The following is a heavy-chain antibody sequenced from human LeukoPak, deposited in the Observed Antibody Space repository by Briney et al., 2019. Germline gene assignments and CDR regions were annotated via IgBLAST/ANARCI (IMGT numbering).Heavy chain of an antibody. CDR1: GHSFTSYW. CDR2: IDPSDSYT. V-gene: IGHV5-10-1*01. D-gene: IGHD6-13*01. Sequence: GESLKISYKGSGHSFTSYWISWVRQVPGKGLEWMGRIDPSDSYTNYSPSFQGHVTISADKSITTAYLQWSSLKASDTAMYYCARHIVAAGTGLLGGIDYWGQGTLVTVSS. J-gene: IGHJ4*02. CDR3: ARHIVAAGTGLLGGIDY.